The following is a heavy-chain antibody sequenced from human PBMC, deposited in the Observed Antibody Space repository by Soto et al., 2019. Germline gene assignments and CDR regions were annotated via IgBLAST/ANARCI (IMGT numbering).Heavy chain of an antibody. CDR2: IYYSGST. D-gene: IGHD3-10*01. CDR3: ARAVWFGDREKVYYGMDV. J-gene: IGHJ6*02. V-gene: IGHV4-39*01. CDR1: GGSISSSSYY. Sequence: QLQLQESGPGLVKPSETLSLTCTVSGGSISSSSYYWGWIRQPPGKGLEWIGSIYYSGSTYYNPSLKSRVTISVDTSKNQFSLKLSSVTAADTAVYYCARAVWFGDREKVYYGMDVWGQGTTVTVSS.